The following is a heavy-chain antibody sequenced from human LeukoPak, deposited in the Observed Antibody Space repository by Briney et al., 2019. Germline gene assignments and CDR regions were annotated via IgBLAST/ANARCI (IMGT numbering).Heavy chain of an antibody. CDR1: GGSFSGYY. CDR3: WRGERVVVVAGTRLFSGWAHWFDP. CDR2: INHSGST. Sequence: KPSETLSLTCAVYGGSFSGYYWSWIRQPPGKGLEWIGEINHSGSTNYNPSLKSRVTISVDTSKNQFSLKLSAVTAADTALYYCWRGERVVVVAGTRLFSGWAHWFDPWGQGTLVTVSS. D-gene: IGHD2-15*01. J-gene: IGHJ5*02. V-gene: IGHV4-34*01.